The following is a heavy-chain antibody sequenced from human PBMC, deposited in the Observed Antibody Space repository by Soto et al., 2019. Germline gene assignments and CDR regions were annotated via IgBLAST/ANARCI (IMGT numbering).Heavy chain of an antibody. CDR2: INHSGST. J-gene: IGHJ6*02. Sequence: SETLSLTCAVYGGSFSGYYWSWIRQPPGKGLEWIGEINHSGSTNYNPSLKSRVTISVDTSKNQFSLKLSSVTAADTAVYYCARHLTYCSAGSCYSDFPYYGMDVWGQGTTVTVSS. V-gene: IGHV4-34*01. CDR3: ARHLTYCSAGSCYSDFPYYGMDV. CDR1: GGSFSGYY. D-gene: IGHD2-15*01.